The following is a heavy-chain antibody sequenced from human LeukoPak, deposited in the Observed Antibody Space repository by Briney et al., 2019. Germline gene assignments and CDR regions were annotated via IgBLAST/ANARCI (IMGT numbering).Heavy chain of an antibody. Sequence: GGSLRLSCVASGFTVSDYYMSWVRQAPGKGLEWVSLLYTDDTTIYAASVEGRFTISRDDSKNTIYLHMTTRRGEDSAVYYCARGGAFYWNPRYWGQGTLVTVSS. V-gene: IGHV3-53*01. CDR2: LYTDDTT. CDR1: GFTVSDYY. J-gene: IGHJ4*02. CDR3: ARGGAFYWNPRY. D-gene: IGHD1-1*01.